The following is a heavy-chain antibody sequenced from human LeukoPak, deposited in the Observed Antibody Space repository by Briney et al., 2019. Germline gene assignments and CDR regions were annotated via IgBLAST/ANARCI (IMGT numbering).Heavy chain of an antibody. D-gene: IGHD2-15*01. CDR3: ARGRGGMDV. Sequence: PGGSLRLSCAASGFTFSGFGMHWVRQAPGKGLEWVALISYDGSKNYYAGSVKGRFTISRDNSENTLFLQMNSLRPEDTAVYYCARGRGGMDVWGQGTTVTVSS. CDR2: ISYDGSKN. V-gene: IGHV3-30-3*01. J-gene: IGHJ6*02. CDR1: GFTFSGFG.